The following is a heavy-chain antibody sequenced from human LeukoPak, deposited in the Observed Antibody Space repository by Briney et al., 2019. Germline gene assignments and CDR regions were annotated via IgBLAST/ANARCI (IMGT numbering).Heavy chain of an antibody. Sequence: PSEALSLTCNVSDASFSRYYWTWVRQPAGKGLEWFGRIHSTGNTNYNPSFKGRVTMSLDMSRNHFFLNLNSVTAADSAIYYCARGDWVVAGYFDFWGQGILVTVSS. CDR2: IHSTGNT. CDR3: ARGDWVVAGYFDF. V-gene: IGHV4-4*07. CDR1: DASFSRYY. D-gene: IGHD2-15*01. J-gene: IGHJ4*02.